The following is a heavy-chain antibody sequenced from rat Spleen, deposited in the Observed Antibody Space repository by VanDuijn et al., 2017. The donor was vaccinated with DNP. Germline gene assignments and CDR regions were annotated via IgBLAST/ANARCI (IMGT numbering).Heavy chain of an antibody. Sequence: EVQLVESGGGLVQPGRSLKLSCAASGFTFSDYAMAWVRQAPKKGLEWVATISTSGGSTYYPDSVKGRFTISRDNAKSTLYLQMDSLRSEDTATYYCARHGNGTYYYDYWGQGVMVTVSS. D-gene: IGHD1-12*02. CDR2: ISTSGGST. V-gene: IGHV5S23*01. CDR3: ARHGNGTYYYDY. CDR1: GFTFSDYA. J-gene: IGHJ2*01.